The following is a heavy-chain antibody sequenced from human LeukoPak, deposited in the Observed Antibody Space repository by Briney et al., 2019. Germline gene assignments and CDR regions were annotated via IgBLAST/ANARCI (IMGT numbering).Heavy chain of an antibody. CDR1: GYSFTSYC. CDR3: ARSQMKSGSYSYY. J-gene: IGHJ4*02. CDR2: IDPSDSYT. V-gene: IGHV5-10-1*01. D-gene: IGHD1-26*01. Sequence: PGGSLRLSCKVSGYSFTSYCISGVRQTPGKGLEWMGWIDPSDSYTNYIPSFQGHVTISADKFISTAYLQWSSLKASDTAMYYCARSQMKSGSYSYYWGQGTLVTVSS.